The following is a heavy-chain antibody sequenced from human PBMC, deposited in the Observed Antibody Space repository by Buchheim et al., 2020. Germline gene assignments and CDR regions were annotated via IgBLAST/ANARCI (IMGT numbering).Heavy chain of an antibody. Sequence: QVQLVQSGAEVKKPGASVKVSCKASGYTFTSYYMHWVRQAPGQGLEWMGIINPSGGSTSYAQKFQGRVTMTRDTSTCTVYIELSSLRSEDTAVYYCARDRRQVLSSEGVLDYWGQGTL. D-gene: IGHD2-15*01. CDR3: ARDRRQVLSSEGVLDY. CDR2: INPSGGST. CDR1: GYTFTSYY. V-gene: IGHV1-46*01. J-gene: IGHJ4*02.